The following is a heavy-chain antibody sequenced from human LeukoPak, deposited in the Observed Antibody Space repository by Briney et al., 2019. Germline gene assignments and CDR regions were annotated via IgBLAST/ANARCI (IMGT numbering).Heavy chain of an antibody. Sequence: GESLKISCQGSGYKLTNYWIAWVRQMPGKGLEWMGSIYPDDSDTRYSPSFQGQVIISADRSSSSAYLQWSSLKASDTAMYFCARGGNYDYYYYFMDVWGKGTTVTVSS. CDR1: GYKLTNYW. V-gene: IGHV5-51*01. CDR2: IYPDDSDT. D-gene: IGHD3-16*01. CDR3: ARGGNYDYYYYFMDV. J-gene: IGHJ6*03.